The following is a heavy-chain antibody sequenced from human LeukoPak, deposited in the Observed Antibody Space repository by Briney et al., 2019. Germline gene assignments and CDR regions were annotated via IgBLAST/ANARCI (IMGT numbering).Heavy chain of an antibody. D-gene: IGHD3-3*01. V-gene: IGHV4-61*02. CDR1: GGSISSGSYY. Sequence: PSETLSLTCTVSGGSISSGSYYWSWIRQPAGKGLEWIGRIYTSGSTNYNPSLKSRVTISVDTSKNQFSLKLSSVTAADTAVYYCARALHYDFWSGPPDVWGKGTTVTVSS. J-gene: IGHJ6*04. CDR3: ARALHYDFWSGPPDV. CDR2: IYTSGST.